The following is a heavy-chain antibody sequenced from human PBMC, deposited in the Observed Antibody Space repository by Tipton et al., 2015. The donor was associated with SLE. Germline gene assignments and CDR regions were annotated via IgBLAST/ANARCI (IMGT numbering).Heavy chain of an antibody. D-gene: IGHD6-13*01. CDR1: GGSFNGYF. J-gene: IGHJ4*02. CDR3: AIQGAATGTLDY. Sequence: GLVKPSQTLSLTCAVYGGSFNGYFWTWIRQPPGKGLEWIAEIIHSGVTNYNPSLRSRVTISLDTSKNQFSLKLSSVTAADTAVYYCAIQGAATGTLDYWGQGTLVTVSS. V-gene: IGHV4-34*12. CDR2: IIHSGVT.